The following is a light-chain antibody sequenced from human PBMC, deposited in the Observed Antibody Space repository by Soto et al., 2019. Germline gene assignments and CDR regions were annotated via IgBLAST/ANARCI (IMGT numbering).Light chain of an antibody. CDR2: DAS. Sequence: VLTQSPATLSLSPGERATLSCRASLNVNSDLAWYQQKPCQAPRLLIYDASNRAAGIPARFSGSGSGTDFTLTISSLEPQDFAIYYCQQRQYWPPITFGQGTRLEFK. V-gene: IGKV3-11*01. CDR1: LNVNSD. CDR3: QQRQYWPPIT. J-gene: IGKJ5*01.